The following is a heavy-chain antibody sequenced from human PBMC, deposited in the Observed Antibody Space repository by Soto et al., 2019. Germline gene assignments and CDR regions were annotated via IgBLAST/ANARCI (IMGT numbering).Heavy chain of an antibody. D-gene: IGHD2-2*02. J-gene: IGHJ6*04. V-gene: IGHV4-39*01. CDR2: IYYSGST. CDR1: GDSVSTSNNY. CDR3: SRRSLVGAPEYLVDF. Sequence: SETLSLTCTVSGDSVSTSNNYWDWIRQPPGKGLEWIASIYYSGSTYYKPSLKSRVTISADTSKNQFSLKLSSVTAADTAIYYSSRRSLVGAPEYLVDFWGKGTTVTVSS.